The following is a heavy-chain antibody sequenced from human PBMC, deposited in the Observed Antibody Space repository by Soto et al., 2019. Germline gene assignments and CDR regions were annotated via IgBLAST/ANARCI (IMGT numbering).Heavy chain of an antibody. Sequence: SETLSLTCAVYGGSFSGYYWSWIRQPPGKGLEWIGEINHSGSTNYNPSLKSRVTISVDTSKNQFSLKLSSVTAADTAVYYCARSSGREQRFDYWGQGTLVTVSS. J-gene: IGHJ4*02. CDR3: ARSSGREQRFDY. CDR1: GGSFSGYY. CDR2: INHSGST. V-gene: IGHV4-34*01. D-gene: IGHD6-19*01.